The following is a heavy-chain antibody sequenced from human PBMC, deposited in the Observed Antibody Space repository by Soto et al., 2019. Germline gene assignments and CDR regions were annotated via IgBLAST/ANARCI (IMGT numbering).Heavy chain of an antibody. J-gene: IGHJ4*02. CDR2: ISDNSRHI. D-gene: IGHD1-26*01. CDR1: GFTFRDHG. CDR3: ARDQSWASDY. V-gene: IGHV3-48*02. Sequence: EVQLVESGGGLVQPGGSLRLSCAASGFTFRDHGMNWVRQAPGKGLEWIPHISDNSRHIYYADSVKGRFTISRDNAKNSLSLQMNSLRDEDTAVYYCARDQSWASDYWGQGTLVTVSS.